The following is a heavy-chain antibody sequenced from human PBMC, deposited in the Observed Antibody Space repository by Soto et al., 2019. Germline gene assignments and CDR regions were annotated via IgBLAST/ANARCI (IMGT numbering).Heavy chain of an antibody. J-gene: IGHJ6*02. CDR2: IYYSGST. CDR3: ARLRGATTGPVHYYYGMDV. V-gene: IGHV4-59*08. Sequence: SEAFCLTWTVSGSFIDSYYWSWSRQPPGKGLEWIGYIYYSGSTNYNPSLKSRVTISVDTSKNQFSLKLSSVTAADTAVYYCARLRGATTGPVHYYYGMDVWGQRTKVTVSS. CDR1: GSFIDSYY. D-gene: IGHD1-26*01.